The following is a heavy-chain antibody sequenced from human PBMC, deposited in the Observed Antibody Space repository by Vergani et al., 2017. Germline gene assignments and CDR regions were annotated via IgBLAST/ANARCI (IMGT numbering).Heavy chain of an antibody. V-gene: IGHV3-30*02. D-gene: IGHD3-10*01. CDR3: AIGGSANRVRRGLDH. Sequence: QVQLVESGGGVVQPGGSLRLSCVASGFSVSNSGMHWVRQTPGKGLEWVAFIQYDGSDIFYADFVEGRFTISRDNSKNSLYLQMRSLRFDDTAVYYCAIGGSANRVRRGLDHWGKGALVTVSS. CDR2: IQYDGSDI. J-gene: IGHJ4*02. CDR1: GFSVSNSG.